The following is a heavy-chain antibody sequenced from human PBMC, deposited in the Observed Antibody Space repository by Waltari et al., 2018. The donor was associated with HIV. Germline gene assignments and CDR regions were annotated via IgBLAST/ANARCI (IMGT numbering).Heavy chain of an antibody. D-gene: IGHD2-15*01. V-gene: IGHV3-48*01. J-gene: IGHJ6*02. CDR1: GFIFNTYS. Sequence: EVQLVESGGDLVQPGGSLRLSCAVSGFIFNTYSMNWVRQAPGKGLEWISYITSSSSTIYYADSVKGRFTISRDNAKNSLYLQMNSLRAEDTAVYYCERLMVVAGTPYYGLDVWGQGTTVTVSS. CDR2: ITSSSSTI. CDR3: ERLMVVAGTPYYGLDV.